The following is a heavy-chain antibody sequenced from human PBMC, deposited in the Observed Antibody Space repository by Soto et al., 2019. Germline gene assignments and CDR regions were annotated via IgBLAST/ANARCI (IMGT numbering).Heavy chain of an antibody. V-gene: IGHV2-5*02. CDR2: IYWDDDK. CDR1: GFSLSTRGMG. CDR3: ARDSSGYYGMDV. D-gene: IGHD6-6*01. Sequence: QITLKESGPTLVKPTQTLTLTCTVSGFSLSTRGMGVGWIRQPPGKALEWLALIYWDDDKRYSPSLKSRLTHTKDTSKNQVVLTMTNVDPVHTGTYYCARDSSGYYGMDVWGQGTTVTVSS. J-gene: IGHJ6*02.